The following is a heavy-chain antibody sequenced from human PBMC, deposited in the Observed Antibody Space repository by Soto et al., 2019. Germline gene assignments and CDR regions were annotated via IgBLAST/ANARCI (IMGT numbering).Heavy chain of an antibody. CDR3: IRGGVRTWRLDP. Sequence: EVQLVQSGGGLVQPGESLQLSCAACGLSFSDSPIHWVRQASGKGLEWVGRIRSKDYNYATAYAASVKGRFAASRDDSKSTAYLQMNSLKIEDTAVYYCIRGGVRTWRLDPWGQGTLVTVSS. D-gene: IGHD3-10*01. J-gene: IGHJ5*02. CDR1: GLSFSDSP. V-gene: IGHV3-73*01. CDR2: IRSKDYNYAT.